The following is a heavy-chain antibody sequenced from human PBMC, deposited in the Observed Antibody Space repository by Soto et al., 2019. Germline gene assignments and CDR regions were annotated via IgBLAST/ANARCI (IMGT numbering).Heavy chain of an antibody. D-gene: IGHD6-19*01. V-gene: IGHV4-59*01. J-gene: IGHJ5*02. CDR2: IYYSGST. Sequence: QVQLQESGPGLVKPSETLSLTCTVSGGSISSYYWSWIRQPPGKGLEWIGYIYYSGSTNYNPSLKSRVTISVDTSKNQFSLKLSSVTAADTAVYYCARDPGSSGRYQDRSWLDPWGQGTLVTVSS. CDR3: ARDPGSSGRYQDRSWLDP. CDR1: GGSISSYY.